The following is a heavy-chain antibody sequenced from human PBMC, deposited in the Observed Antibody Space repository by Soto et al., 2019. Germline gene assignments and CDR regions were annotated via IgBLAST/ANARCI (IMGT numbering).Heavy chain of an antibody. CDR3: SKNGTTWFDA. CDR1: GYSFCNSG. Sequence: QVQLVQSGPELKKPGASVKVSCKTSGYSFCNSGISWVRQAPGQGLEWMGWISVYSGYAHYAQKFQGRVIMTADTFTSTSYMELRGLRSDDTAMYYCSKNGTTWFDAWGQGTLVNVSS. J-gene: IGHJ5*02. D-gene: IGHD1-1*01. V-gene: IGHV1-18*01. CDR2: ISVYSGYA.